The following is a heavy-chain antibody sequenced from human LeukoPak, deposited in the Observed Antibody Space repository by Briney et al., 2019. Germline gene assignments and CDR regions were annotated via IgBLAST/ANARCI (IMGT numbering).Heavy chain of an antibody. V-gene: IGHV3-21*01. J-gene: IGHJ3*02. Sequence: GGSLRLSCAASGFTFSSYSMNWVRQAPGKGLEWVSSISSSSSYIYYADSVKGRFTISRDNAKNSLYLQMNSLRAEDTAVYYCASEYSYCGGDCYPDAFDIWGQGTMVTVSS. D-gene: IGHD2-21*02. CDR3: ASEYSYCGGDCYPDAFDI. CDR1: GFTFSSYS. CDR2: ISSSSSYI.